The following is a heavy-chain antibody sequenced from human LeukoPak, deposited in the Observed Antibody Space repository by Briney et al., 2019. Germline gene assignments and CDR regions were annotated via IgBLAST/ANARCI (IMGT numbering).Heavy chain of an antibody. CDR3: ARKYWGSNYFGS. Sequence: SETLSLTCTVSGDSISKYYWSWIRQPPRKGLEWIGYVYYSGNTDYNPSLKSRVTISIDTSKNQFSLKLNSVTAADSAIYYCARKYWGSNYFGSWGQGTLVTVSS. V-gene: IGHV4-59*01. CDR1: GDSISKYY. J-gene: IGHJ4*02. D-gene: IGHD7-27*01. CDR2: VYYSGNT.